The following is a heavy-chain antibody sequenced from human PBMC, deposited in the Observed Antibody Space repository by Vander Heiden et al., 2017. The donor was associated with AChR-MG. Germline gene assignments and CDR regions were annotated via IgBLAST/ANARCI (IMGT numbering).Heavy chain of an antibody. CDR2: ISYDGSDT. V-gene: IGHV3-30*18. J-gene: IGHJ3*02. CDR1: GFTFSRYA. CDR3: AKEVDCSGGNGFDI. D-gene: IGHD6-19*01. Sequence: QVQLVESGGGVVQPGRSLRLSCAASGFTFSRYAMHWVRQAPGKGLEWVAGISYDGSDTYYADAVKGRFTFSRDNSKNTPYLQMNSLRAEDTAVYYCAKEVDCSGGNGFDIWGQGTMVTVSS.